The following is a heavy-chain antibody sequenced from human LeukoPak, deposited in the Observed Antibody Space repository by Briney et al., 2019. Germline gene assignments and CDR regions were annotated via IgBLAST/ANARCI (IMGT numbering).Heavy chain of an antibody. V-gene: IGHV4-4*07. Sequence: SETLSLTCTVSGGSISCYYWSWIRQPAGKGLEWIGRIYTSGSTNYNPSLKSRVTMSVDTSKNQFSLKLSSVTAADTAVYYCARSDERRHKDAFDIWGQGTMVTVSS. CDR3: ARSDERRHKDAFDI. CDR1: GGSISCYY. CDR2: IYTSGST. J-gene: IGHJ3*02.